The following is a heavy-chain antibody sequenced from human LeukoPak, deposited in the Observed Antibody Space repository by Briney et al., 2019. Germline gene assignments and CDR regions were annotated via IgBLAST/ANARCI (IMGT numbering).Heavy chain of an antibody. Sequence: GGSLRLSCTASGFTFGDYALSWVRQAPGKGLEWVGFIRSRRYGGATEYAASVKGRFTISRDDSKSVAYLHMNSLKTEDTAVYYCTRDILSGWYYFDFWGQGTLVTLSS. CDR1: GFTFGDYA. CDR3: TRDILSGWYYFDF. J-gene: IGHJ4*02. CDR2: IRSRRYGGAT. V-gene: IGHV3-49*04. D-gene: IGHD6-19*01.